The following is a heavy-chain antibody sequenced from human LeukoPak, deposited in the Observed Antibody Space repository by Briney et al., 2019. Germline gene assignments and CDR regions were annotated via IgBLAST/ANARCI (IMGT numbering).Heavy chain of an antibody. J-gene: IGHJ4*02. CDR1: GYTFTSYY. D-gene: IGHD3-10*01. CDR2: INPSGGST. V-gene: IGHV1-46*04. Sequence: GASVKDSCKASGYTFTSYYMHWVRQAPEQGLEWMGIINPSGGSTSYEEKLQGRVTMTSDMSTSTVYMELRGMRSEDTAVYYCARVITMVRGENRGLAYWGQGTLVTVSS. CDR3: ARVITMVRGENRGLAY.